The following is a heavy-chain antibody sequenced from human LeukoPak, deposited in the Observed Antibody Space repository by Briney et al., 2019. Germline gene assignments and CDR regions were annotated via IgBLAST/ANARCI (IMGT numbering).Heavy chain of an antibody. V-gene: IGHV4-38-2*02. D-gene: IGHD3-22*01. CDR1: GYSITIGYY. CDR2: VHHSGST. Sequence: PSETLSLTCSVGGYSITIGYYWGWIRQAPGKGLEWIGSVHHSGSTNYNPSLKSRVTISVDTFMNRFSLKLSSVTAADTAVYYCARDRASYYYDTSGDNDYWGQGTLVTVSS. J-gene: IGHJ4*02. CDR3: ARDRASYYYDTSGDNDY.